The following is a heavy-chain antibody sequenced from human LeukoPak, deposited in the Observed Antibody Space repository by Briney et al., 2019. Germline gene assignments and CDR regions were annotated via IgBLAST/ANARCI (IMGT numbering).Heavy chain of an antibody. CDR2: ISDSGDRT. J-gene: IGHJ4*02. V-gene: IGHV3-23*01. CDR1: GFAFSRQD. CDR3: AKDARRSSGWYFFDH. D-gene: IGHD6-19*01. Sequence: GGSLRLSCAASGFAFSRQDMGWVRQAPGEGLEWVSAISDSGDRTYYVDSVKGRFTISRDNSKNTLYLQMNSLRADDTAVYYCAKDARRSSGWYFFDHWGQGILVTVSS.